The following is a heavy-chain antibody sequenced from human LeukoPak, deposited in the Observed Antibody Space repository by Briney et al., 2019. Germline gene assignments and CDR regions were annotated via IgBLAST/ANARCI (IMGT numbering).Heavy chain of an antibody. V-gene: IGHV3-21*01. CDR2: ISSGNHYI. CDR1: GFTFSSYS. Sequence: GGSLRLSCAASGFTFSSYSMNWVRQAPGKGLEWVSSISSGNHYIHYADSVKGRFTISRDNAKNSLYLQMNSLRAEDTAVYYCAELGITMIGGVWGKGTTVTISS. D-gene: IGHD3-10*02. CDR3: AELGITMIGGV. J-gene: IGHJ6*04.